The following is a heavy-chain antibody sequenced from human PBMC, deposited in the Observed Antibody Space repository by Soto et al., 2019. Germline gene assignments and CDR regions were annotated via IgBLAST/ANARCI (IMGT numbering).Heavy chain of an antibody. Sequence: QVQLEQSGAEVKKPGSSVKVSCKASEAPLGDKVVAWLDRPLEQGLEGRGGTIPVFNTAKYAQKFQGRVTVTADKFTNIAYMELSSLRSEDTAFYFCARGVYGSGNYYTGPSAFDIWGQGTMVIVSS. CDR1: EAPLGDKV. D-gene: IGHD3-10*01. V-gene: IGHV1-69*06. CDR2: TIPVFNTA. J-gene: IGHJ3*02. CDR3: ARGVYGSGNYYTGPSAFDI.